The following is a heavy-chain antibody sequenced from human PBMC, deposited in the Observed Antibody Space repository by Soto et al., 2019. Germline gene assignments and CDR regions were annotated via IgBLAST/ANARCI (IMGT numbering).Heavy chain of an antibody. V-gene: IGHV4-59*01. CDR3: ARDRHNWKGGNAFDI. CDR1: GGSINDYY. D-gene: IGHD1-1*01. Sequence: PSETRSLTCTVSGGSINDYYWSWIRQPPGKGLEWIGYVYYSGTTNYNPSLNSRVTISVDTSKKQFSLKLSSVTAADTAVYYCARDRHNWKGGNAFDIWGQGTMVTVSS. CDR2: VYYSGTT. J-gene: IGHJ3*02.